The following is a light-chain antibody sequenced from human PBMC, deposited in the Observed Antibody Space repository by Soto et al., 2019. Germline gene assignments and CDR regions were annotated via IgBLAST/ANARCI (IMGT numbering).Light chain of an antibody. CDR1: QGIGNY. J-gene: IGKJ1*01. Sequence: DIQMTQSPSSLSASVGDRVTITCRASQGIGNYLAWFQQKPGKVPKLLIYAASTLQSGIPSRFRGSGSGTDFTLTICSLQPEDVATYYCQKYDSAPQTFGQGTKVGIK. CDR3: QKYDSAPQT. CDR2: AAS. V-gene: IGKV1-27*01.